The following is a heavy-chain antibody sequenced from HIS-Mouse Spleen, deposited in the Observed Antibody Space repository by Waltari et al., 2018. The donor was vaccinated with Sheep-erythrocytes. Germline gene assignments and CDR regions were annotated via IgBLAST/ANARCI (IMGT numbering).Heavy chain of an antibody. Sequence: EVQLVESGGGLVKPGGSLRLSCVASGFTFSSYSMNWVRQAPGKGLEWVSSISSSSSYIYYADSVKGRFTISRDNAKNSLYLQMNSLRAEDTAVYYCARVAAVTTYYFDYWGQGTLVTVSS. CDR3: ARVAAVTTYYFDY. CDR2: ISSSSSYI. V-gene: IGHV3-21*01. D-gene: IGHD4-17*01. CDR1: GFTFSSYS. J-gene: IGHJ4*02.